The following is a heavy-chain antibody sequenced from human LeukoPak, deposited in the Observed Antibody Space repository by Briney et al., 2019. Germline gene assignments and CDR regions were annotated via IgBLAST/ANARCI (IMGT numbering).Heavy chain of an antibody. Sequence: PGRSLRLSCAASGFTFSSYAMSWVRQAPGKGLEWVSAISGSGGSTYYADSVRGRFTISRDNSKNTLYLQMNSLRAEDTAVYYCANERFSAAAGYFDYWGQGTLVTVSS. CDR2: ISGSGGST. CDR1: GFTFSSYA. D-gene: IGHD6-13*01. J-gene: IGHJ4*02. CDR3: ANERFSAAAGYFDY. V-gene: IGHV3-23*01.